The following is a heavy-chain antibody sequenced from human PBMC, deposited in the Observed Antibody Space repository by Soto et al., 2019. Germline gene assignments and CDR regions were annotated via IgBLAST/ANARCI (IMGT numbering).Heavy chain of an antibody. Sequence: SETLSLSCAVSGFSISSSNWWGWIRQSPGKGLEWIGYISHSGSTYYNPSLRSRVSMSVDTSKNQFSLKVISVTAVDTAVYYCARNAAPAGRSPWFEPWSQGTLVTVSS. V-gene: IGHV4-28*01. J-gene: IGHJ5*02. CDR1: GFSISSSNW. CDR2: ISHSGST. D-gene: IGHD6-13*01. CDR3: ARNAAPAGRSPWFEP.